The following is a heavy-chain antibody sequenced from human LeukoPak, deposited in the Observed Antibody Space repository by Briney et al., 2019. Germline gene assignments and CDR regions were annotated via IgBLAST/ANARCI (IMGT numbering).Heavy chain of an antibody. V-gene: IGHV1-2*02. J-gene: IGHJ4*02. CDR3: ARTSSGWYRHFDY. CDR1: GYTFTGYY. Sequence: VASVKVSCKASGYTFTGYYMHWVRQAPGQGLEWMGWINPNSGGTNYAQKFQGRVTMTRDTSISTAYMELSRLRSDDTAVYYCARTSSGWYRHFDYWGQGTLVTVSS. CDR2: INPNSGGT. D-gene: IGHD6-19*01.